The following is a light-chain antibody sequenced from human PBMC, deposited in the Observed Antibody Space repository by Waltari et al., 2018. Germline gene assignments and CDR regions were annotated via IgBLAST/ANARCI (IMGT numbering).Light chain of an antibody. CDR3: QQLNSYQWT. CDR1: QGISNY. J-gene: IGKJ1*01. CDR2: AAS. V-gene: IGKV1-9*01. Sequence: IQLTQSPSYLSASVGDRVTITCRGSQGISNYLAWYQQKPGKAPKLLIYAASTLQSGVPSRFSGSGSGTDFTLTISSLQPEDFATYYCQQLNSYQWTFGQGTKVEIK.